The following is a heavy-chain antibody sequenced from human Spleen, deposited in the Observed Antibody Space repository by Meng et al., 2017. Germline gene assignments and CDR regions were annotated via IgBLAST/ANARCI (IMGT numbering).Heavy chain of an antibody. CDR2: CSAXXXNT. D-gene: IGHD6-19*01. V-gene: IGHV1-18*01. J-gene: IGHJ4*02. Sequence: QSGAEVKKPGXSVXVSCKASGYSFTSFGISWVRQAPGQVXEGMGWCSAXXXNTDYAQIXQGRVTXXTDTSTXTAYMELRSLRSXXXAGYXXVRXXXIXSIAVAGIFFDYWGQGTLVTVSS. CDR3: VRXXXIXSIAVAGIFFDY. CDR1: GYSFTSFG.